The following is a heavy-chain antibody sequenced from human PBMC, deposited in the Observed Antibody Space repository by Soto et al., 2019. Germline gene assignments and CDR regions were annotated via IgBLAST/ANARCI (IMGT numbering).Heavy chain of an antibody. CDR1: GFTFGSYW. Sequence: PGGSLSLSCSASGFTFGSYWMHWVRQAPGKGLVWVSRINSDGSSTSYADSVKGRFTISRDNAKNTLYLQMNSLRAEDTAVYYCARVPYDPRAYYFDYWGQGTLVTVSS. CDR2: INSDGSST. V-gene: IGHV3-74*01. CDR3: ARVPYDPRAYYFDY. J-gene: IGHJ4*02. D-gene: IGHD5-12*01.